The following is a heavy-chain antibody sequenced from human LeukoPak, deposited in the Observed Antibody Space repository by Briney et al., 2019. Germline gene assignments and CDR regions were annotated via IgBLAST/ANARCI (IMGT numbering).Heavy chain of an antibody. D-gene: IGHD6-19*01. CDR2: IWYGGSNK. V-gene: IGHV3-30*18. CDR1: GFTFSSYG. J-gene: IGHJ4*02. CDR3: AKVSYMAGLLFDY. Sequence: PGRSLRLSCAASGFTFSSYGMHWVRQAPGKGLEWVAVIWYGGSNKYYADSVKGRFTISRDNSKNTLYLQMNSLRGEDTAVYYCAKVSYMAGLLFDYWGQGTLVTVSS.